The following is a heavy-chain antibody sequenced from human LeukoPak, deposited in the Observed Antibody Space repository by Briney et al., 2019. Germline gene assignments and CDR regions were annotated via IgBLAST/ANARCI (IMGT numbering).Heavy chain of an antibody. CDR2: ISGSSSII. J-gene: IGHJ4*02. Sequence: GGSLRLSCAASGLTFSSYSMSWVRQAPGKGLEWVSYISGSSSIIYYADSVKGRFTISRDNAKNSLYLQMNSLRDEDTAVYYCARQTGYSSGWSAYWGQGTLVTVSS. D-gene: IGHD6-19*01. CDR3: ARQTGYSSGWSAY. V-gene: IGHV3-48*02. CDR1: GLTFSSYS.